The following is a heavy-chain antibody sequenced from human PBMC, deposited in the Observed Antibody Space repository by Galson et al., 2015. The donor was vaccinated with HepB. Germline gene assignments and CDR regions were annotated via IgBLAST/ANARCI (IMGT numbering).Heavy chain of an antibody. V-gene: IGHV3-13*05. CDR1: GFTFSSYD. CDR3: ARDMGERLWFGELSAFDI. D-gene: IGHD3-10*01. CDR2: IGTAGDP. J-gene: IGHJ3*02. Sequence: SLRLSCAASGFTFSSYDMHWVRQATGKGLEWVSAIGTAGDPYYPGSVKGRFTISRENAKNSLHLQMNSLRAGDTAVYYCARDMGERLWFGELSAFDIWGQGTVVTVSS.